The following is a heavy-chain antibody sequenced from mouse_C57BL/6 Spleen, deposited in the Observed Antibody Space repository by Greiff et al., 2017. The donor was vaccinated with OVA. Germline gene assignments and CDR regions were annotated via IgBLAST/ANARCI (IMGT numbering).Heavy chain of an antibody. V-gene: IGHV7-3*01. J-gene: IGHJ4*01. CDR2: IRNKANGYTT. Sequence: EVMLVESGGGLVQPGGSLSLSCAASGFTFTAYYISWVRQPPGKALGWLGFIRNKANGYTTAYSASVKGRFTISRNNSHRFLYLQMNALRAEDSATYDSARSLDGDFYAMDYWGQGTSVTVSS. CDR3: ARSLDGDFYAMDY. CDR1: GFTFTAYY. D-gene: IGHD2-13*01.